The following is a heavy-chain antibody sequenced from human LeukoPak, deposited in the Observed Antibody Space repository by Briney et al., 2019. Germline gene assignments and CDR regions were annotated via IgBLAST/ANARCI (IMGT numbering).Heavy chain of an antibody. J-gene: IGHJ5*02. V-gene: IGHV1-69*05. CDR3: ARDLGSCKLGP. CDR1: GGTFSSYA. CDR2: IIPIFGTA. Sequence: SVKVSCKAPGGTFSSYAISWVRQAPGQGLEWMGRIIPIFGTANYAQKFQGRVTITTDESTSTAYMELSSLRSEDTAVYYCARDLGSCKLGPWGQGTLVTVSS. D-gene: IGHD6-6*01.